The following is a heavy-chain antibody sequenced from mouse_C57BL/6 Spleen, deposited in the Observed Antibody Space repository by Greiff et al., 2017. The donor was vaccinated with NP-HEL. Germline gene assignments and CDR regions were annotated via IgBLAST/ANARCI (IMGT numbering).Heavy chain of an antibody. CDR2: IDPSDSNT. D-gene: IGHD2-3*01. V-gene: IGHV1-69*01. CDR1: GYTFTSYW. CDR3: ARAGLDGYYPFAY. J-gene: IGHJ3*01. Sequence: QVQLKQPGAELVMPGASVKLSCKASGYTFTSYWMHWVKQRPGQGLEWIGEIDPSDSNTYYNQTFKGKSTLTVDKSSRTSYMQLSSLTSEDSTVYYCARAGLDGYYPFAYWGQGTLVTVSA.